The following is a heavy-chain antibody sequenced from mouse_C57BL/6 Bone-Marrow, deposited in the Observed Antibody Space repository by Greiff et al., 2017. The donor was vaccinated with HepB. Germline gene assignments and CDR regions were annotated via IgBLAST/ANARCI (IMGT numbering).Heavy chain of an antibody. J-gene: IGHJ3*01. CDR1: GYTFTSYW. V-gene: IGHV1-52*01. CDR2: IDPSDSET. D-gene: IGHD2-3*01. Sequence: VQLQQPGAELVRPGSSVKLSCKASGYTFTSYWMHWVKQRPIQGLEWIGNIDPSDSETHYNQKFKDKATLTVDKSSSTAYMQLSSLTSEDSAVYYCARWGDGYYVWFAYWGQGTLVTVSA. CDR3: ARWGDGYYVWFAY.